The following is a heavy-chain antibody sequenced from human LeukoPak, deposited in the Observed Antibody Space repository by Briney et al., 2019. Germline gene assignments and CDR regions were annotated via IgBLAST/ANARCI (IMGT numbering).Heavy chain of an antibody. CDR1: GYTFTAYY. D-gene: IGHD4-17*01. CDR2: INPNSGGT. Sequence: ASVKASCKASGYTFTAYYMHWVRQAPGQGLEWMGWINPNSGGTNYAQKFQGRVTLTRDTSISTAYMELSRLRSDDTAVYYCARQYYGDYYFDYWGQGTLVTVSS. CDR3: ARQYYGDYYFDY. J-gene: IGHJ4*02. V-gene: IGHV1-2*02.